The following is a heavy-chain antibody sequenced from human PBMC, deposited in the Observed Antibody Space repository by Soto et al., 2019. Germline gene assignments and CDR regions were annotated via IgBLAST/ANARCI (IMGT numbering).Heavy chain of an antibody. CDR1: GYSVTSYY. Sequence: QVQLVQSGAEVRKPGASVKVSCKASGYSVTSYYIHWVRQAPGQGLEWMGIINPSGDTTTYAQRFQVRVTITRDTSTNTIYVGLSSLRSEDTAVYFCASLGPWFGEPWRGKYFDFWGQGTLVTVSS. V-gene: IGHV1-46*03. CDR3: ASLGPWFGEPWRGKYFDF. CDR2: INPSGDTT. D-gene: IGHD3-10*01. J-gene: IGHJ4*02.